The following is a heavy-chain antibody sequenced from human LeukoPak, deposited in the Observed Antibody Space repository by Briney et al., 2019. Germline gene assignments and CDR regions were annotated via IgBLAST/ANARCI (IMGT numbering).Heavy chain of an antibody. J-gene: IGHJ4*02. CDR1: GFTVSSNY. CDR2: IYSGGST. CDR3: AREILAPGKTHDY. Sequence: GGSLRLSCAASGFTVSSNYMSWVRQAPGKGLEWVSVIYSGGSTYYADSVKGRFTISRDNAKNTLFLQMSSLRAEDTAVYFCAREILAPGKTHDYWGQGTLVTVSS. V-gene: IGHV3-66*01.